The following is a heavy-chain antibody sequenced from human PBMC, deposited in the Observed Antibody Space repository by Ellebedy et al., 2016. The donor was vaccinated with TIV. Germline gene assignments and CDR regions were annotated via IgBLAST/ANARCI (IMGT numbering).Heavy chain of an antibody. D-gene: IGHD3-3*01. CDR1: GGSFSGYY. CDR2: INHSGST. CDR3: ARCSIWSGLDY. J-gene: IGHJ4*02. V-gene: IGHV4-34*01. Sequence: MPSETLSLTCAVYGGSFSGYYWSWIRQPPGKGLEWIGEINHSGSTNYNPSFKSRVTISVDTSKNQFSLKLSSVTAADTAVYYCARCSIWSGLDYWGQGTLVTVSS.